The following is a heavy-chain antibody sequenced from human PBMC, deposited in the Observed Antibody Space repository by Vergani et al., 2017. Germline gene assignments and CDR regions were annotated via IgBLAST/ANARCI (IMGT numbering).Heavy chain of an antibody. CDR2: IKKDGSEK. Sequence: EVQLVESGGGLVQPGGSLRLSCAASGFTFSSYWMSWVRQAPGKGLEWVANIKKDGSEKYYVDSVKGRFTISRDNAKNSLYLQMNSLRAEDMAVYYCAREPSGAAEYFQHWGQGTLVTVSS. CDR3: AREPSGAAEYFQH. J-gene: IGHJ1*01. D-gene: IGHD2-15*01. V-gene: IGHV3-7*01. CDR1: GFTFSSYW.